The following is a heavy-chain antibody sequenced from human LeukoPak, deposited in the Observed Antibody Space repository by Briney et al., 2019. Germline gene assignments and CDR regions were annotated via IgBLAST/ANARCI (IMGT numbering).Heavy chain of an antibody. CDR3: ARDGILIANWGVFDAFDI. Sequence: PGGSLRLSCAASGFTFSSYGMHWVRQAPGKGLEWVAVISYDGSNKYYADSVKGRFTISRDNAKNSLYLQMNSLRAEDTAVYYCARDGILIANWGVFDAFDIWGQGTMVTVSS. CDR2: ISYDGSNK. J-gene: IGHJ3*02. D-gene: IGHD7-27*01. V-gene: IGHV3-30*03. CDR1: GFTFSSYG.